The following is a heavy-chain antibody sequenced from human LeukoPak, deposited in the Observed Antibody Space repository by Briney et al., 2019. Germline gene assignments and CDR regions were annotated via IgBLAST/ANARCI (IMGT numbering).Heavy chain of an antibody. J-gene: IGHJ4*02. V-gene: IGHV1-18*01. Sequence: ASVKVSCKASGYTFTSYGISWVRQAPGQGLEWMGWISAYNGNTNYAQKLQGRVTMTTDTSTSTAYMEPRSLRSDDTAVYYCARMVTIFGVVPGDYWGQGTLVTVSS. CDR2: ISAYNGNT. CDR1: GYTFTSYG. D-gene: IGHD3-3*01. CDR3: ARMVTIFGVVPGDY.